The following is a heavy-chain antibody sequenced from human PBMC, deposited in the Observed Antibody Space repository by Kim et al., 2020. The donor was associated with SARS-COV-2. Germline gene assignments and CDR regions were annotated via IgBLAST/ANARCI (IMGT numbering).Heavy chain of an antibody. CDR3: ARDPAVAGTGAFDI. CDR1: GFTFSSYA. Sequence: GGSLRLSCAASGFTFSSYAMHWVRQAPGKGLEWVAVISYDGSNKYYADSVKGRFTISRDNSKNTLYLQMNSLRAEDTAVYYCARDPAVAGTGAFDIWGQGTMVTVSS. D-gene: IGHD6-19*01. CDR2: ISYDGSNK. J-gene: IGHJ3*02. V-gene: IGHV3-30-3*01.